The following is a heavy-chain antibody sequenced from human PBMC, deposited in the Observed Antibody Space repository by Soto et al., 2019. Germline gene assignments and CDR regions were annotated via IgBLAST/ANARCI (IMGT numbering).Heavy chain of an antibody. CDR2: IIPIFGTA. D-gene: IGHD6-6*01. CDR1: GGTFSSYA. Sequence: QVQLVQSGAEVKKPGSSVKVSWKASGGTFSSYAISWVRQAPGQGLEWMGGIIPIFGTANYAQKFQGRVTITRDESTITAYMELSSLRSEDTAVYYCARASEEDSTLGHYFDYWDQGTLVTVSS. J-gene: IGHJ4*02. CDR3: ARASEEDSTLGHYFDY. V-gene: IGHV1-69*01.